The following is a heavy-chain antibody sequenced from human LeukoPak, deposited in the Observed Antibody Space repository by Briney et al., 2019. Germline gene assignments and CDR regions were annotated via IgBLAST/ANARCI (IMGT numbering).Heavy chain of an antibody. CDR3: VRDPSYGSSWYYYMDV. J-gene: IGHJ6*03. CDR2: ISSSSFKI. D-gene: IGHD6-13*01. V-gene: IGHV3-48*04. Sequence: GGSLRLSCAASEFTFVRYAMNWVRQAPGKGLEWVSYISSSSFKIGYADSVKGRFTISRDNSKNSLYLQMDSLRVEDTAVYYCVRDPSYGSSWYYYMDVWGKGTTVTISS. CDR1: EFTFVRYA.